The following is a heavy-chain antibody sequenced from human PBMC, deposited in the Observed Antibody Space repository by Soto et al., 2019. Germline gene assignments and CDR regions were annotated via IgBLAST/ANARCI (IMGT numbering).Heavy chain of an antibody. CDR3: AKVLSYYYGWFDP. CDR2: IKQDGSEK. J-gene: IGHJ5*02. CDR1: AFSMSNHW. D-gene: IGHD3-22*01. V-gene: IGHV3-7*03. Sequence: GGSLRLSCAASAFSMSNHWTSWVRQAPGKGPQWVANIKQDGSEKYYVDSVKGRFTISRDNAKNSLYLQMNNVRAEDSAMYFCAKVLSYYYGWFDPWGLGTLVTVSS.